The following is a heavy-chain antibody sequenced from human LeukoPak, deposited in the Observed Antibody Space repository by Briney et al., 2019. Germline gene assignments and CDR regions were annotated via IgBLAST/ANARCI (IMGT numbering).Heavy chain of an antibody. Sequence: GGSLRLSCAASGFTFSSYGMSWVRQAPGKGLEWVSAISGSGGSTYYADSVKGRFTISRDNSKNTLYLQMNSLRAEDTAVYYCAKDMGSGSYYLADYWGQGTLVTVSS. V-gene: IGHV3-23*01. J-gene: IGHJ4*02. CDR3: AKDMGSGSYYLADY. CDR1: GFTFSSYG. D-gene: IGHD3-10*01. CDR2: ISGSGGST.